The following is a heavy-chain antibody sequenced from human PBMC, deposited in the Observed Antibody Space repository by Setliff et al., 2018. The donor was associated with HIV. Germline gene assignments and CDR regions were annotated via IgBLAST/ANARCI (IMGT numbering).Heavy chain of an antibody. CDR2: IGTASDT. CDR1: GFTFSSYD. J-gene: IGHJ3*02. D-gene: IGHD3-22*01. Sequence: HPGGSLRLSCAASGFTFSSYDMHWVRQATGKGLEWVSAIGTASDTYYPGSVKGRFTISRENAKNSLYLQMNSLRAGDTAVYYCARARDSSGYYPGAFDIWGQGTMVTVSS. CDR3: ARARDSSGYYPGAFDI. V-gene: IGHV3-13*01.